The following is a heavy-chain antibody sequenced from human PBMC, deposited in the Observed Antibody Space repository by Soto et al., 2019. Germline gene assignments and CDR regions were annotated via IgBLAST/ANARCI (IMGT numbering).Heavy chain of an antibody. CDR2: ISGSGGST. J-gene: IGHJ4*02. V-gene: IGHV3-23*01. D-gene: IGHD3-22*01. CDR3: AKDTIFDSSGPHDY. Sequence: PGGSLRLSCAASVFTFSSYAMSWVRQAPGKGLEWVSAISGSGGSTYYADSVKGRFTISRDNSKNTLYLQMNSLRAEDTAVYYCAKDTIFDSSGPHDYWGQGTLVTVSS. CDR1: VFTFSSYA.